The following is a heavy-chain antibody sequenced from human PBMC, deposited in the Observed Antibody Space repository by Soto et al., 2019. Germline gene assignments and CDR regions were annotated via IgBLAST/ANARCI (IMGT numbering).Heavy chain of an antibody. Sequence: PGESLKISCKGSGYSFTSYWIGWVRQMPGKGLEWMGIIYPGDSDTRYSPSFQGQVTISADKSISTAYLQWSSLKASDTAMYYCAGHRPSRAAAGIHYYGMDVWGQGTTVTVSS. CDR2: IYPGDSDT. J-gene: IGHJ6*02. D-gene: IGHD6-13*01. CDR3: AGHRPSRAAAGIHYYGMDV. V-gene: IGHV5-51*01. CDR1: GYSFTSYW.